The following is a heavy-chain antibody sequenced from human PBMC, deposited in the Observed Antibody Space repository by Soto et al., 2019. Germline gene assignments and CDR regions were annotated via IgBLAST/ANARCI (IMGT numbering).Heavy chain of an antibody. Sequence: GGSLRLSCAASGFTFSSYSMNWVRQAPGKGLEWVSSISSSSSYIYYADSVKGRFTISRDNAKNSLYLQMNSLSAEETAVYYCARYRDDYGDYYFDYWGQGTLVTVSS. CDR1: GFTFSSYS. CDR3: ARYRDDYGDYYFDY. D-gene: IGHD4-17*01. V-gene: IGHV3-21*01. J-gene: IGHJ4*02. CDR2: ISSSSSYI.